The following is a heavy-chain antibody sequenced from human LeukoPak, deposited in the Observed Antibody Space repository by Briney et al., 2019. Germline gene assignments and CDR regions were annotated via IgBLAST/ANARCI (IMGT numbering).Heavy chain of an antibody. Sequence: GASVKASCRASGYTFTGYYMHWVRQAPGQGLEWMGWMNPNSGNTGYAQKFQGRVTMTRNTSISTAYMELSSLRSEDTAVYYCARLERRRDYWGQGTLVTVSS. J-gene: IGHJ4*02. CDR3: ARLERRRDY. CDR1: GYTFTGYY. CDR2: MNPNSGNT. D-gene: IGHD5-24*01. V-gene: IGHV1-8*02.